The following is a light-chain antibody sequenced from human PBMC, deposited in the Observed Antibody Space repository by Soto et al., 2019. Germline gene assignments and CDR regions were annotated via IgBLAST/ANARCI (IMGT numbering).Light chain of an antibody. CDR1: QSINTN. J-gene: IGKJ2*01. V-gene: IGKV3-15*01. Sequence: EIVMTQSPATLSVSPGERVTLSCRASQSINTNLAWYQQKSGQAPSLLIYDAFPRATGIPARFSGSGSGTEFTLTISSLQSEDFAVYYCQQYYDWPPYTFGQGTKLEIK. CDR2: DAF. CDR3: QQYYDWPPYT.